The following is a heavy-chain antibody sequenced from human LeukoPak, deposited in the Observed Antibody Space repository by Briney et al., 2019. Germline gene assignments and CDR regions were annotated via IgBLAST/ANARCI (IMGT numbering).Heavy chain of an antibody. V-gene: IGHV1-18*01. J-gene: IGHJ4*02. CDR3: AREQSGSYYQPLDYFDY. Sequence: ASVKVSCKASGYTFTNYDISWVRQAPGQGLEWMGWISAYNDNTNYAQTLQGRVTMTTDTSTSTAYMEVRSLRSDDTAVYYCAREQSGSYYQPLDYFDYWGQGTLVTVSS. CDR2: ISAYNDNT. D-gene: IGHD1-26*01. CDR1: GYTFTNYD.